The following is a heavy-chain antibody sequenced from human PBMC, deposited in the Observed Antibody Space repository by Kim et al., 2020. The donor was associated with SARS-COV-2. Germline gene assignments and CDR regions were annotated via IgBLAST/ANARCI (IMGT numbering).Heavy chain of an antibody. Sequence: ASVKVSCKASGYTFTSYYMHWVRQAPGQGLEWMGIINPSGGSTSYAQKFQGRVTMTRDTSTSTVYMELSSLRSEDTAVYYCARGISVWQQLFSLRNWFDPWGQGTLVTVSS. J-gene: IGHJ5*02. CDR1: GYTFTSYY. D-gene: IGHD6-13*01. CDR2: INPSGGST. CDR3: ARGISVWQQLFSLRNWFDP. V-gene: IGHV1-46*01.